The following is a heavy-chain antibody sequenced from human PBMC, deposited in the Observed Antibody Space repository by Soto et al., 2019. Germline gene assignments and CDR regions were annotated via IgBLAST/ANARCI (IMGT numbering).Heavy chain of an antibody. CDR1: GFTFSSYA. Sequence: GGSLRLSCAASGFTFSSYAMSWVRQAPGKGLEWVSAISGSGGSTYYADSVKGRFTISRDNSKNRLYLQMNGLRAEDTAVYYCAKGDVVVVAAPFDYWGQGTLVTVSS. CDR2: ISGSGGST. CDR3: AKGDVVVVAAPFDY. J-gene: IGHJ4*02. V-gene: IGHV3-23*01. D-gene: IGHD2-15*01.